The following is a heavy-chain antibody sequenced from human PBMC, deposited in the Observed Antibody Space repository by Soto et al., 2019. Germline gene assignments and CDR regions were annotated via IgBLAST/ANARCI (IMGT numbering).Heavy chain of an antibody. CDR2: INPNSGGT. CDR3: ARDGDIEYSSSSYDY. D-gene: IGHD6-6*01. J-gene: IGHJ4*02. V-gene: IGHV1-2*04. CDR1: GYTFTGYY. Sequence: QVQLVQSGAEVKKPGASVKVSCKASGYTFTGYYMHWVRQAPGQGLEWMGWINPNSGGTNYAQKFQGWVTMTRDTSIRPGYMELSRLRSDDTAVYYCARDGDIEYSSSSYDYWGQGTLVTVSS.